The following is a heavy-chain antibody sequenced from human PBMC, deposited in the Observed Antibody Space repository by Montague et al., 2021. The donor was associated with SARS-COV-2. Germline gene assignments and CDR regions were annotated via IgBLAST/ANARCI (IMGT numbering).Heavy chain of an antibody. CDR2: INWNGNSR. J-gene: IGHJ4*02. Sequence: SLRLSCAASGFTFPDYAMHWVRQAPGKGLEWVSGINWNGNSRGYADSVKGRFTISRDNAANSLFPQMSSLRPEDTALYYCAAATYGSIAYWGQGNLVTVSS. CDR3: AAATYGSIAY. V-gene: IGHV3-9*01. CDR1: GFTFPDYA. D-gene: IGHD3-10*01.